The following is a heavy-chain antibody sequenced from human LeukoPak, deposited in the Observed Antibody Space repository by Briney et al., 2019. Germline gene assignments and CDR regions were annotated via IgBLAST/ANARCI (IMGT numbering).Heavy chain of an antibody. D-gene: IGHD2-21*01. Sequence: GGSLTLSCAASGLTFSSYTMNWVRQAPRKGREWVSCVSGDGSNTYYADSVKGRFTISRDNSRNTLYLQMNSLRAEDTAVYYCARGVNIAHPYHFDYWGQGTLVTVSS. J-gene: IGHJ4*02. CDR1: GLTFSSYT. V-gene: IGHV3-23*01. CDR3: ARGVNIAHPYHFDY. CDR2: VSGDGSNT.